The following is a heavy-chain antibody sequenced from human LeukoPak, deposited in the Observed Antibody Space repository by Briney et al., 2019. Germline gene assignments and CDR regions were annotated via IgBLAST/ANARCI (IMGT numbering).Heavy chain of an antibody. J-gene: IGHJ5*02. Sequence: GGSLRLSCAGSGFPFSTYSMNWVRQAPGKGLEWVANMKEDGGEINYVDSVKGRFTISRDNAKNSLYLHMNSLRVEDTAVYYCARDRGYSTFDNWGQGTLVTVSS. CDR3: ARDRGYSTFDN. V-gene: IGHV3-7*01. D-gene: IGHD4-23*01. CDR2: MKEDGGEI. CDR1: GFPFSTYS.